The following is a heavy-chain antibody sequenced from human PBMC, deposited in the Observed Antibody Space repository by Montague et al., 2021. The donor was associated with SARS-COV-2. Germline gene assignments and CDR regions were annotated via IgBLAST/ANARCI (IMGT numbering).Heavy chain of an antibody. Sequence: PALVKPTQTLTLTCTFSGFSLSTSGMCVSWIRQPPGKALEWLALIDWDDDKYYSTSLKTRLTISKDTSKNQVVLTMTNMDPVDTATYYCARTHYDILTVSGDYGMDVWGQGTTVTVSS. CDR3: ARTHYDILTVSGDYGMDV. V-gene: IGHV2-70*01. CDR2: IDWDDDK. D-gene: IGHD3-9*01. CDR1: GFSLSTSGMC. J-gene: IGHJ6*02.